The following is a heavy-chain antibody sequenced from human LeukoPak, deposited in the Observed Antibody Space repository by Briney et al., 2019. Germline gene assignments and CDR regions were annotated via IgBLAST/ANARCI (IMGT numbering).Heavy chain of an antibody. CDR3: ARDPSLRYYDSSGLIGI. D-gene: IGHD3-22*01. CDR2: IIPILGIA. Sequence: ASVKVSCKASGGTFSSYAISWVRQAPGQGLEWMGRIIPILGIANYAQKFQGRVTITADKSTSTAYMELSSLRSEDTAVYYCARDPSLRYYDSSGLIGIWGQGTMVTVSS. CDR1: GGTFSSYA. J-gene: IGHJ3*02. V-gene: IGHV1-69*04.